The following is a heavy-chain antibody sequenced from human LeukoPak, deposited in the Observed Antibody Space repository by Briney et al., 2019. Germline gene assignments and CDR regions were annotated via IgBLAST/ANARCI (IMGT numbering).Heavy chain of an antibody. V-gene: IGHV6-1*01. Sequence: SQTLSLTCAISGDRVSSNSAAWNWIRQSPSRGLEWLGRTYYRSKWYNDYAVSVKSRITINPDTSKNQFSLQLNSVTPEDTAMYFCAREAIRTMVDGMDVWGQGTTVTVSS. J-gene: IGHJ6*02. CDR2: TYYRSKWYN. D-gene: IGHD4/OR15-4a*01. CDR3: AREAIRTMVDGMDV. CDR1: GDRVSSNSAA.